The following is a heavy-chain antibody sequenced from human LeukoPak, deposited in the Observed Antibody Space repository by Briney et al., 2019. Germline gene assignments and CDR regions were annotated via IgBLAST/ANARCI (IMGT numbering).Heavy chain of an antibody. V-gene: IGHV5-51*01. CDR3: ARHRGAPGPADY. Sequence: GESLKISYKGSGSSFTNYWIGWVRQLPGKGLEWMGVIYPGDSPSFQGQVTISVHKFISTAYLQWSSLKPSDTAMYYCARHRGAPGPADYWGQGTLVTVSS. D-gene: IGHD3-10*01. CDR1: GSSFTNYW. CDR2: IYPG. J-gene: IGHJ4*02.